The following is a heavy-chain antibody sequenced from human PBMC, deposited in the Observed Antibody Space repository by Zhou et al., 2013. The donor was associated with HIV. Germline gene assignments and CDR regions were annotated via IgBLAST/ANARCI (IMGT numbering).Heavy chain of an antibody. CDR1: GYTLSGFG. D-gene: IGHD6-25*01. CDR3: ARGLSARWGGGGFFYMDV. J-gene: IGHJ6*03. Sequence: QVQLVQSGAEVKKPGASVKVSCKASGYTLSGFGISWVRQAPGQGLEWMGWISSYRGHTNYAQKLQGRVSVTTDTSTNTAYMELRNLRSDDTAVYFCARGLSARWGGGGFFYMDVWGKGTTVTVS. V-gene: IGHV1-18*01. CDR2: ISSYRGHT.